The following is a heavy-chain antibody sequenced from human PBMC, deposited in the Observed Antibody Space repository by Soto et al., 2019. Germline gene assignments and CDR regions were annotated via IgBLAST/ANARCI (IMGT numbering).Heavy chain of an antibody. CDR3: ARTTMGDSGYVYYYYYGMDV. D-gene: IGHD5-12*01. CDR2: IIPIFGTA. V-gene: IGHV1-69*01. CDR1: GGTFSSYA. J-gene: IGHJ6*02. Sequence: QVQLVQSGAEVKKPGSSVKVSCKASGGTFSSYAISWVRQAPGQGLEWMGGIIPIFGTANYAQKFQGRVTITADEFTSTAYMELSSLRSEDTAVYYCARTTMGDSGYVYYYYYGMDVWGQGTTVTVSS.